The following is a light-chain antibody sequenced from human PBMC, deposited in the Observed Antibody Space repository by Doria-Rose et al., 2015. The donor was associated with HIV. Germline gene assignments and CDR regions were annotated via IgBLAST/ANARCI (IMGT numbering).Light chain of an antibody. Sequence: TQSPGTLSLSPGERATLSCRASQSFSSIYLAWYQQKPGQAPSLLIYDGSTRATGIPDRFSASGSGTDFTLTINRLEPEDFALYYCHQYGTSWTFGQGTKVGI. J-gene: IGKJ1*01. CDR2: DGS. CDR1: QSFSSIY. CDR3: HQYGTSWT. V-gene: IGKV3-20*01.